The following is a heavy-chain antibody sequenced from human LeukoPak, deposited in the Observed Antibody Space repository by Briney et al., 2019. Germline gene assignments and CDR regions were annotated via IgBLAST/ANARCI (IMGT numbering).Heavy chain of an antibody. CDR1: GGSISSYY. D-gene: IGHD3-10*01. CDR2: IYYSGST. V-gene: IGHV4-59*08. J-gene: IGHJ4*02. Sequence: PSETLSLTCTVSGGSISSYYWSWIRQPPGKGLEWIGYIYYSGSTNYNPSLKSRVTISVDTSKNQFSLKLSSVTAADAAVYYCARHLVDDYYGSGSLFDYWGQGTLGTVSS. CDR3: ARHLVDDYYGSGSLFDY.